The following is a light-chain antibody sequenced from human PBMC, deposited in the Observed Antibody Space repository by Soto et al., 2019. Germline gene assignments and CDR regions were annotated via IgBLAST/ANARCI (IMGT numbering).Light chain of an antibody. CDR3: QQRYRWPPLT. CDR2: DAS. J-gene: IGKJ5*01. Sequence: VYTQSPVTLSLSPGERATLSFRASQSISGSLAWYQQKPGQAPRLLIYDASNRATGIPARFSGSGSGTDFTLTISSLEPEDFAVYYCQQRYRWPPLTFGQGTRLET. V-gene: IGKV3-11*01. CDR1: QSISGS.